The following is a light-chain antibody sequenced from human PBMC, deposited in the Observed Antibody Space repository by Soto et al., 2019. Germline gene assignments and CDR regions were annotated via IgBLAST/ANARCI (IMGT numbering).Light chain of an antibody. CDR2: SSS. CDR1: EWFSGKN. Sequence: EIVLTQSPGTLSLSPGDRVSLSCGASEWFSGKNLAWYQHKPGQSPRLLIYSSSIRASGVPDRFRGSASGTVFTLTITRLEPEYFAVYYCQQYGTWITFGQGTRLQ. V-gene: IGKV3-20*01. J-gene: IGKJ5*01. CDR3: QQYGTWIT.